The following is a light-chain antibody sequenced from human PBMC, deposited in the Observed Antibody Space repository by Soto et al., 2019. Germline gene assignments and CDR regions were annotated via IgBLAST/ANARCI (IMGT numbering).Light chain of an antibody. CDR3: QQYHTAPWT. CDR2: WAS. Sequence: DIVMTQSPDSLAVSLGEGATINCRSSQSLLYTSANKQHLAWYQQKPGQPPKLLIYWASTRESGVPDRFSGSGSGTDFTLTISSLQAEDVAVYYCQQYHTAPWTFGQGTKVEVK. J-gene: IGKJ1*01. V-gene: IGKV4-1*01. CDR1: QSLLYTSANKQH.